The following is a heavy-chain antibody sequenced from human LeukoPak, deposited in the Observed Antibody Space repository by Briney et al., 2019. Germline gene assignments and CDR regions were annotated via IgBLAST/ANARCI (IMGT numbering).Heavy chain of an antibody. CDR3: ARGQLAVAGSEYFQH. CDR2: IYTSGST. Sequence: SETLSHTCTVSGGSISSGSYYWSWIRQPAGKGLEWIGHIYTSGSTNYNPSLKSRVTISVDTSKNQFSLKLSSVTAADTAVYYCARGQLAVAGSEYFQHWGQGTLVTVSS. CDR1: GGSISSGSYY. V-gene: IGHV4-61*09. D-gene: IGHD6-19*01. J-gene: IGHJ1*01.